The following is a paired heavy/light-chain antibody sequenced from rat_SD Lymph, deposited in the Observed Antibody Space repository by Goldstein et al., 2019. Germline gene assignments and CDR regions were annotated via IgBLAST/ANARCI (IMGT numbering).Heavy chain of an antibody. CDR2: IRSGGST. D-gene: IGHD1-12*01. CDR3: SHGRYLGTFDY. CDR1: GFSLTSNS. J-gene: IGHJ2*01. Sequence: QVQLKESGPGLVQPSETLSLTCTVSGFSLTSNSVHWVRQPPGKGLEWMGIIRSGGSTDYNSALKSRLSISRDTSKSQVFLKMNSLQTEDTAIYYCSHGRYLGTFDYWGQGVMVTVSS. V-gene: IGHV2-1*01.
Light chain of an antibody. CDR1: ESVSTR. CDR3: QQSWNGYT. V-gene: IGKV3S8*01. CDR2: KAS. J-gene: IGKJ2-3*01. Sequence: DTVLTQSPALAVSPGERVTISCKASESVSTRMHWYQQKPGQQPKLLIYKASNLASGVPARFSGSGSGTDFTLTIDPVEADDTATYFCQQSWNGYTFGAGTKLELK.